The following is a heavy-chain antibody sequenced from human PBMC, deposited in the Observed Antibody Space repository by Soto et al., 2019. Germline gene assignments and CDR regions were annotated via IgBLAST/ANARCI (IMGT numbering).Heavy chain of an antibody. J-gene: IGHJ5*02. CDR3: ARGGYDSSGP. Sequence: GGSLRLSCAASGFTFSYYYMSWIRQAPGKGLEWVSYISSSSSYTNYADSVKGRFTISRDNAKNSLYLQMNSLRAEDTAVYYCARGGYDSSGPWGQGTLVTVSS. CDR2: ISSSSSYT. V-gene: IGHV3-11*06. D-gene: IGHD3-22*01. CDR1: GFTFSYYY.